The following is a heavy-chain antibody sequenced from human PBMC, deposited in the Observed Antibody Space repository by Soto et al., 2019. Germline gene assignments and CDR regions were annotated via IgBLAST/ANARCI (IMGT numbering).Heavy chain of an antibody. J-gene: IGHJ4*02. D-gene: IGHD6-19*01. V-gene: IGHV3-23*01. CDR3: VKGRAFRAVAGSDQ. CDR2: ISGNADRT. Sequence: EVQLSESGGGLIQPGGSLRLSCVASGFTFRSYVMSWVRQAPGKGLEWVSDISGNADRTNYADSVRGRFTISRDNSKNTLYLQMNSLRVEDTGRYYCVKGRAFRAVAGSDQWGQGPQVTVSA. CDR1: GFTFRSYV.